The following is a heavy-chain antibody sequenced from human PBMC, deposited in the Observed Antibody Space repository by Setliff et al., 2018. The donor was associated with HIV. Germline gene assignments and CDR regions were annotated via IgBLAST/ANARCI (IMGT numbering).Heavy chain of an antibody. CDR1: GYSFITYG. D-gene: IGHD3-16*01. CDR3: ARFYGRYDVGGFDI. CDR2: MNPDGSNT. J-gene: IGHJ3*02. Sequence: GESLKISCKGSGYSFITYGIGWVRQRPGKGLEWMGIMNPDGSNTRYSPSFQGQVTISVDESISTAYLQWSSLKASDTAFYYCARFYGRYDVGGFDIWGQGTKVTVSS. V-gene: IGHV5-51*01.